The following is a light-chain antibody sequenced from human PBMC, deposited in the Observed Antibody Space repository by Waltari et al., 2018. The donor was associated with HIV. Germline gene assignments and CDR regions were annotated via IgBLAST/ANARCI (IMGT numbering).Light chain of an antibody. CDR3: AAWDDSLSGPV. CDR1: GSNIGSNS. Sequence: QSVLTQPPSASGTPGQSVTISCSGSGSNIGSNSVYWYQHLPATTPHQLIYMNNQRPSGGPDRLSGGTSGASASLAISGVRSGEEADYYCAAWDDSLSGPVFGGGTKVTVL. V-gene: IGLV1-47*01. J-gene: IGLJ3*02. CDR2: MNN.